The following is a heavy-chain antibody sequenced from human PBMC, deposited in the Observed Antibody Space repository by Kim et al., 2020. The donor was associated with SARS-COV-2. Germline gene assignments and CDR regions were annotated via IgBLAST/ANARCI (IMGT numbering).Heavy chain of an antibody. V-gene: IGHV4-31*03. Sequence: SETLSLTCTVSGGSISSGGYYWSWIRQHPGKGLEWIGYIYYSGSTYYNPSLKSRVTISVDTSKNQFSLKLSSVTAADTAVYYCARSITRNWFDPWGQGTLVTVSS. CDR3: ARSITRNWFDP. CDR1: GGSISSGGYY. J-gene: IGHJ5*02. CDR2: IYYSGST. D-gene: IGHD1-20*01.